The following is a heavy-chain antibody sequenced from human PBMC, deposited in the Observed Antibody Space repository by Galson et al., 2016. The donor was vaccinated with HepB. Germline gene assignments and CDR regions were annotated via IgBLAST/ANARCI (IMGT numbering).Heavy chain of an antibody. CDR3: ASYESSGYYSNSFDY. V-gene: IGHV4-59*02. Sequence: SETLSLTCTVSGGSVSGHYWSWIRQPPGKGLEWIGYIYYSGSTSYNPSLRSRVTISVDTSKMQFSLKLSSVTAADTAVYYCASYESSGYYSNSFDYWGQGTLVTVSS. J-gene: IGHJ4*02. D-gene: IGHD3-22*01. CDR2: IYYSGST. CDR1: GGSVSGHY.